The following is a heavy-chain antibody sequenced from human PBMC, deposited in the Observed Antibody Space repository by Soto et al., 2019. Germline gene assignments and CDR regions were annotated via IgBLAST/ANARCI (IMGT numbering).Heavy chain of an antibody. V-gene: IGHV4-34*01. Sequence: SETLSLTCAVYGGSFSGYYWSWIRQPPGKGLEWIGEINHSGSTNYNPSLKSRVTISVDTSKNQFSLKLSSVTAADTAVYYCARGGGQIYYYYYYGMDVWGQGTTVTVSS. D-gene: IGHD3-16*01. CDR2: INHSGST. CDR3: ARGGGQIYYYYYYGMDV. J-gene: IGHJ6*02. CDR1: GGSFSGYY.